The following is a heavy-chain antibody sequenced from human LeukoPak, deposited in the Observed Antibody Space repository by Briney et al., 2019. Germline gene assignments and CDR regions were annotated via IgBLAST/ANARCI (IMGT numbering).Heavy chain of an antibody. D-gene: IGHD2-15*01. Sequence: SETLSLTCTVPGGSVSSGSYYWSWIRQPPGKGLEWIGYIYYSGSNNYNPSLKSRVTISVDTSKNQFSLKLSSVTAADTAVYYCARAIVVVVAATTHFDYWGQGTLVTVSS. J-gene: IGHJ4*02. V-gene: IGHV4-61*01. CDR3: ARAIVVVVAATTHFDY. CDR1: GGSVSSGSYY. CDR2: IYYSGSN.